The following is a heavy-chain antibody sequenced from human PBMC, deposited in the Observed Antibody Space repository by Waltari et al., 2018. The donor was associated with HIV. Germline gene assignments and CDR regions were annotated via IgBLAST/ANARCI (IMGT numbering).Heavy chain of an antibody. CDR2: ISWNSGPI. Sequence: EVQLVESGGGLVQPGRSLRLSCAASGFPFEVYAMHWVRQAPGKGLEWVSGISWNSGPIGYADSVKGRFTISRDNAKNSLYLQMNSLRAEDTALYYCAKDKRSGYGGNSVWYFDLWGRGTLVTVSS. J-gene: IGHJ2*01. V-gene: IGHV3-9*01. D-gene: IGHD4-17*01. CDR1: GFPFEVYA. CDR3: AKDKRSGYGGNSVWYFDL.